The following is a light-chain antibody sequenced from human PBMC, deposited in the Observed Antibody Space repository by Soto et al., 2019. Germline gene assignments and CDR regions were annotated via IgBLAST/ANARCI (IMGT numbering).Light chain of an antibody. CDR3: TSYTSSSTLYV. CDR1: SSDVGGYNY. J-gene: IGLJ1*01. V-gene: IGLV2-14*01. CDR2: DVR. Sequence: QSALTQPASVSGSPGQSITISCTGTSSDVGGYNYVSWYQQHPGKAPKLMIYDVRNRASGASNRFSGSKSGNTASLTISGLQAEDEADYYCTSYTSSSTLYVFGTGTTVTVL.